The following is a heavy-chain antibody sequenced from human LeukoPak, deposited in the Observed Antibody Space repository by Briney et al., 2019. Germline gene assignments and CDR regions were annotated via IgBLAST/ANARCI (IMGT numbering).Heavy chain of an antibody. CDR3: ARGYCSGGSCNEWFDP. CDR1: GGTFSSYA. V-gene: IGHV1-69*06. J-gene: IGHJ5*02. CDR2: IIPIFGTA. Sequence: SVKVSCKASGGTFSSYAISWVRQAPGQGLEWMGGIIPIFGTANYAQKFQGRVTITADKSTSTAYMELSSLRSEDTAVYYCARGYCSGGSCNEWFDPWGQETLVTVSS. D-gene: IGHD2-15*01.